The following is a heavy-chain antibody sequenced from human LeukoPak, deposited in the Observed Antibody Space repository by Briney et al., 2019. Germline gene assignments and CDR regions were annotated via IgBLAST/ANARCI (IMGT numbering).Heavy chain of an antibody. V-gene: IGHV4-59*08. CDR3: ARSFGSKNAFDV. D-gene: IGHD3-3*01. Sequence: SETLSLTCTVPGGSINSYYWSWIRQPPGKGLEWIGNIYYTGNTNYNPSLKSRVSISLDTSRNQFFLNLSSVTAADTAVYYCARSFGSKNAFDVWGQGTVVTVSS. CDR2: IYYTGNT. CDR1: GGSINSYY. J-gene: IGHJ3*01.